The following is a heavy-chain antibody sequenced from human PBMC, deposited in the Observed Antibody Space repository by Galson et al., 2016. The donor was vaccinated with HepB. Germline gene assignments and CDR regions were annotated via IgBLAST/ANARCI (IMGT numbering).Heavy chain of an antibody. V-gene: IGHV3-23*01. CDR1: GFVFSNFG. D-gene: IGHD1-1*01. CDR2: ISTRRTT. CDR3: AKERLVRRIFDH. Sequence: SLRLSCAASGFVFSNFGLSWVRQAPGKGLEWVASISTRRTTYYSDSVQGRFTISRDNSNNTLYLQMNGLRAEDTAVYYCAKERLVRRIFDHWGQGTLRTASS. J-gene: IGHJ4*02.